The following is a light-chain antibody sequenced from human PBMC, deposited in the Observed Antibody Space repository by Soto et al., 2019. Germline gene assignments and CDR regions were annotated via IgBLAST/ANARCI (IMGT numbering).Light chain of an antibody. V-gene: IGLV2-23*02. Sequence: QSALTQPASVSGSPGQSITISCTGTSSDVGNYIHVSWYQHHPGKVPKLIIYDITKRPSGISSRFSGSRSGNTASLTISGLEAEDEADYYCYSYAASRTLIFGGGTQLTVL. J-gene: IGLJ7*01. CDR2: DIT. CDR1: SSDVGNYIH. CDR3: YSYAASRTLI.